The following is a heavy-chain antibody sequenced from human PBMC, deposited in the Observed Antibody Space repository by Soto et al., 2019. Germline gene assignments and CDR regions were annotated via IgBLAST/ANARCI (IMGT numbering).Heavy chain of an antibody. CDR3: ARQKKIWFGELLWDYFDY. Sequence: QLQLQESGPGLVKPSETLSLTCTVSGGSISSSNYYWGWIRQPPGKGLEWIGSIYYSGSTYYKPSLRSRVTISVDTSKIQFSLKLSSVTAADTAVYYCARQKKIWFGELLWDYFDYWGQGTLVTVSS. V-gene: IGHV4-39*01. D-gene: IGHD3-10*01. J-gene: IGHJ4*02. CDR2: IYYSGST. CDR1: GGSISSSNYY.